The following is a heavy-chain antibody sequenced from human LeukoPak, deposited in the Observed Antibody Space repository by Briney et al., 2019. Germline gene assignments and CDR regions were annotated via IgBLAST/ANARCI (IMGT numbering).Heavy chain of an antibody. CDR2: IYYSGST. CDR1: GGSINSGGYF. V-gene: IGHV4-31*03. CDR3: ARRSGVVPAAPFDY. D-gene: IGHD2-2*01. Sequence: TPSETLSLTCTVSGGSINSGGYFWSWIRQHPGKGLEWIGYIYYSGSTYYNPSLKSRVTISVDTSKNQFSLRLSSVTAADTAVYYCARRSGVVPAAPFDYWGQGTLVTVSS. J-gene: IGHJ4*02.